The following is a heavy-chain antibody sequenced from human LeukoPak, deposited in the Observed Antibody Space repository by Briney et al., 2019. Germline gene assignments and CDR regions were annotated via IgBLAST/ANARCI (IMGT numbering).Heavy chain of an antibody. Sequence: GSLRLSCAASGFTFSSYAMSWVRQAPGEGLEWVSAISGSGGSTYYADSVKGRFTISRDNSKNTLYLQMNSLRAEDTAVYYCAPLQLERLSFWGQGTLVTVSS. CDR1: GFTFSSYA. CDR3: APLQLERLSF. V-gene: IGHV3-23*01. CDR2: ISGSGGST. D-gene: IGHD1-1*01. J-gene: IGHJ4*02.